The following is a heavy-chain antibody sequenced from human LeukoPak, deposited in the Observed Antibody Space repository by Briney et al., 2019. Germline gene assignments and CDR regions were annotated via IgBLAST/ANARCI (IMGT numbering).Heavy chain of an antibody. V-gene: IGHV3-21*01. D-gene: IGHD3-22*01. Sequence: GGSLRLSCAASGFTFSSYSMNWVRQAPGKGLEWVSSISSSSSYIYYADSVKGQFTISRDNAKNSLYLQMNSLRAEDTAVYYCARVNYYDSSGPGRVDYWGQGTLVTVSS. CDR1: GFTFSSYS. CDR3: ARVNYYDSSGPGRVDY. J-gene: IGHJ4*02. CDR2: ISSSSSYI.